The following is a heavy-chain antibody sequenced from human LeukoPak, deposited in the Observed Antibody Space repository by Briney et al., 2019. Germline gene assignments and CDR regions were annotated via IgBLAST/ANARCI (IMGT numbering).Heavy chain of an antibody. D-gene: IGHD2-2*01. CDR2: ISGSGGST. Sequence: GGSLRLSCVVSGFTFSSYAMSWVRQAPGKGLEWVSGISGSGGSTYYADSVKGRFTISRDNTKNTLYLQMNSLRAEDTAVYYCAKDRHAPGRYCSSTSCFPFDSWGQGTLVTVSS. CDR3: AKDRHAPGRYCSSTSCFPFDS. V-gene: IGHV3-23*01. J-gene: IGHJ5*01. CDR1: GFTFSSYA.